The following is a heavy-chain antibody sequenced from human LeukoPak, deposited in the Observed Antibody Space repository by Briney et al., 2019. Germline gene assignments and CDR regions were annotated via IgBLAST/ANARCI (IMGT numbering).Heavy chain of an antibody. CDR3: ARHDL. J-gene: IGHJ4*02. CDR2: LYYSGYI. V-gene: IGHV4-39*01. CDR1: GGSMSSSGYH. Sequence: SETLSLTCTVSGGSMSSSGYHWGWIRQPPGKGLEWIGSLYYSGYIYYNPPLKSRVAISVDKSKNQFSLRLNSVTAADMAVYYCARHDLWGQGTMVTVAS.